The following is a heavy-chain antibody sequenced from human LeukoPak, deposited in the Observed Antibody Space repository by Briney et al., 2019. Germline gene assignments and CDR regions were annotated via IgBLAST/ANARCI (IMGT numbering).Heavy chain of an antibody. Sequence: SDTLSLTCAVSGYSISSSNWWGWIRQPPGKGLEWIGYIYYSGSTNYNPSLKSRVTMSVDTSKNQFSLKLNSVTAADTAVYYCARSGSTAFDYWGQGILVTVSS. CDR3: ARSGSTAFDY. J-gene: IGHJ4*02. CDR1: GYSISSSNW. D-gene: IGHD1-26*01. V-gene: IGHV4-28*01. CDR2: IYYSGST.